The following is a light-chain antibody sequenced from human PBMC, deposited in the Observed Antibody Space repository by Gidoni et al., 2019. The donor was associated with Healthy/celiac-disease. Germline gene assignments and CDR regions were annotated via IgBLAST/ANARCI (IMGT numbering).Light chain of an antibody. CDR3: QQLNSYPSCT. CDR1: QGISSY. V-gene: IGKV1-9*01. CDR2: AAS. J-gene: IGKJ3*01. Sequence: DIQLTQSLSFLSASVGERVTITCRASQGISSYLAWYQQKPGKAPKLLIYAASTMQSGVPSRCSGSGSGTEFTLTISSLQPEDFATYYCQQLNSYPSCTFGPGTKVDSK.